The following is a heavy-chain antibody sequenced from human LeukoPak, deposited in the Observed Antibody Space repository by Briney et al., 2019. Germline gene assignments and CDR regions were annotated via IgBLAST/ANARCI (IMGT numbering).Heavy chain of an antibody. CDR3: ARALGGSYYPYY. CDR1: GGSFSGYY. V-gene: IGHV4-34*01. CDR2: TNHSGST. J-gene: IGHJ4*02. D-gene: IGHD1-26*01. Sequence: PSETLSLTCAVYGGSFSGYYWSWIRQPPGKGLEWIGETNHSGSTNYNPSLKSRVTISVDTSKNQFSLKLSSVTAADTAVYYCARALGGSYYPYYWGQGTLVTVSS.